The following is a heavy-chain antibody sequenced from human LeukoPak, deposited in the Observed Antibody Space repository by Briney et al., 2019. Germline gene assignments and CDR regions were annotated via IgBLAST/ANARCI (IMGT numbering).Heavy chain of an antibody. CDR1: GFTVSSNY. J-gene: IGHJ4*02. CDR3: ARGTVITMVRGALDY. CDR2: IYSGGST. Sequence: PGGSLRLSCAASGFTVSSNYMSWVRQAPGKGLEWVSVIYSGGSTYYADSVKGRFTISRDNAKNSLYLQMNSLRAEDTAVYYCARGTVITMVRGALDYWGQGTLVTVSS. D-gene: IGHD3-10*01. V-gene: IGHV3-66*01.